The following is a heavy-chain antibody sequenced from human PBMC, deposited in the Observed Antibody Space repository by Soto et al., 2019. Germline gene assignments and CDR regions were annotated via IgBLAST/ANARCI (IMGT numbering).Heavy chain of an antibody. Sequence: LRLSCAASGFTFSSYGMHWVRQAPGKGLEWVAVISYDGSNKYYADSVKGRFTISRDNSKNTLYLQMNSLRAEDTAVYYCAKDRHSNPFGYYYGMDVWGQGTTVTVSS. J-gene: IGHJ6*02. CDR1: GFTFSSYG. V-gene: IGHV3-30*18. CDR3: AKDRHSNPFGYYYGMDV. CDR2: ISYDGSNK. D-gene: IGHD4-4*01.